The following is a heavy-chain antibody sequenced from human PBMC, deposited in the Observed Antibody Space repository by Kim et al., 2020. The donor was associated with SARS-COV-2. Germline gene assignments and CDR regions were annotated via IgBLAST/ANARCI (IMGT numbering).Heavy chain of an antibody. CDR2: ISGSGGST. J-gene: IGHJ4*02. D-gene: IGHD6-19*01. CDR1: GFTFSSYA. CDR3: AKYPVYSSGWYYFDY. Sequence: GGSLRLSCAASGFTFSSYAMSWVRQAPGKGLEWVSAISGSGGSTYYADSVKGRFTISRDNSKNTLYLQMNSLRAEDTAVYYCAKYPVYSSGWYYFDYWGQGTLVTVSS. V-gene: IGHV3-23*01.